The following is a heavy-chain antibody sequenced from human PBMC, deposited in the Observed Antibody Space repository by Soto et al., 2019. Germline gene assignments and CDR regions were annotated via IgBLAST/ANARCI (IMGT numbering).Heavy chain of an antibody. D-gene: IGHD2-2*01. Sequence: QLQLQESCPGLVKPSETLSLTCTVSGGSISSGPYSWGWIRQPPGKGLEGIGTFYYSGRTYYNPYLESRDTISVDTTKNHFTLKVSSVTAADTAMYYCARLGGYCSGNSCYGYYGMDVWGQGTTVTVSS. J-gene: IGHJ6*02. CDR1: GGSISSGPYS. CDR2: FYYSGRT. CDR3: ARLGGYCSGNSCYGYYGMDV. V-gene: IGHV4-39*01.